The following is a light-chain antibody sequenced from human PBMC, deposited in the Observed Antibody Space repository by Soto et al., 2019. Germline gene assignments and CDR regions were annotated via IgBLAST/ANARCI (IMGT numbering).Light chain of an antibody. CDR2: STT. CDR1: TGTVTSGLY. V-gene: IGLV7-43*01. J-gene: IGLJ1*01. Sequence: QTVVTQEPSLTVSPGGTVTLTCASSTGTVTSGLYPHWVQQKTGQAPRTLTYSTTNKHSWTPARFSGSLLGCKAALTLSGVQPEDEADYYCLLYYGGSYVFGAWTKVTVL. CDR3: LLYYGGSYV.